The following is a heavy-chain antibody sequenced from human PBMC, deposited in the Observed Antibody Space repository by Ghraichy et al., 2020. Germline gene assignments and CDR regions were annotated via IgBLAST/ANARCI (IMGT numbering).Heavy chain of an antibody. V-gene: IGHV3-23*01. CDR2: VTGIGGGDRL. D-gene: IGHD3/OR15-3a*01. CDR3: AKVPWAGFSVFFYH. Sequence: GGSLRLSCAASGFTFSNYAMSWVRQAPGKGLEWVATVTGIGGGDRLDYADSVRGRFSISRDNSKNTVYLQMNSLRAEDTAVYFCAKVPWAGFSVFFYHWGQGTLVTVSS. J-gene: IGHJ5*02. CDR1: GFTFSNYA.